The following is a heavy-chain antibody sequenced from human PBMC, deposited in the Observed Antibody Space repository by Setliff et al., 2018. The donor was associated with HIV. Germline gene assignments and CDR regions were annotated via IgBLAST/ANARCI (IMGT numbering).Heavy chain of an antibody. CDR1: GDSISSGGYY. V-gene: IGHV4-31*03. CDR3: ARGTRSSVDWFDP. CDR2: IYYSGTT. J-gene: IGHJ5*02. Sequence: SETLSLTCTVSGDSISSGGYYWSWIRQHPGKGLEWIGYIYYSGTTYYNPSLKSRVTISVDTSKNNFSLKLSSVTAADTAVYFCARGTRSSVDWFDPWGQGALVTVSS. D-gene: IGHD2-15*01.